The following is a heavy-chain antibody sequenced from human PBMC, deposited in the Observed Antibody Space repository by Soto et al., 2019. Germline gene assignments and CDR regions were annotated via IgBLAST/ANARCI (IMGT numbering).Heavy chain of an antibody. J-gene: IGHJ3*02. V-gene: IGHV4-34*12. CDR2: LIHGGST. Sequence: SETLSLTCAIYGASLGGFHWTWLRQAPGKGLGWIGELIHGGSTNYNPSLKSRVSFSLDTSKNQFSLHLMSVTAADTAVYYCARSPLGYDYVRQTWREVGDSFDIWGRGTTVTVSS. D-gene: IGHD3-16*01. CDR1: GASLGGFH. CDR3: ARSPLGYDYVRQTWREVGDSFDI.